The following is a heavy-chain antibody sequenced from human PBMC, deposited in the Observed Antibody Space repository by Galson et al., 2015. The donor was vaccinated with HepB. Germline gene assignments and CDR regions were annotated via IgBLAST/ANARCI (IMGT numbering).Heavy chain of an antibody. CDR1: GFTFSSYG. V-gene: IGHV3-33*01. J-gene: IGHJ3*02. Sequence: SLRLSCAASGFTFSSYGIHWVRQAPGKGLEWVAVIWYDGNNKYYTDSVKGRFTISRDNSKNTLYRQLNSLRPEDTAVYYCASGRYCIGASCYWIDAFDIWGKGTMVT. D-gene: IGHD2-2*01. CDR3: ASGRYCIGASCYWIDAFDI. CDR2: IWYDGNNK.